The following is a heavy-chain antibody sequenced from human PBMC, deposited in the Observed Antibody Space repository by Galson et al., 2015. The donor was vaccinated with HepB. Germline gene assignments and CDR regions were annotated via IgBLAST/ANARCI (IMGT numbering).Heavy chain of an antibody. J-gene: IGHJ6*02. CDR3: AKEQRFKGNLIQAPFHDGMDG. V-gene: IGHV3-30*18. CDR1: GFSFSNYG. Sequence: SLRLSCAASGFSFSNYGMHWVRQAPGKGLEWVAVISYDGGTSYYGDSVKGRFTISRDNSKNTLYLQMNSLSADDTAVYYCAKEQRFKGNLIQAPFHDGMDGWGQRTTALVYS. D-gene: IGHD1-14*01. CDR2: ISYDGGTS.